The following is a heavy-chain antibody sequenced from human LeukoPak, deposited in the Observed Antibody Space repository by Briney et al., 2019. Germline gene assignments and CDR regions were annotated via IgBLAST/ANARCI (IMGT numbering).Heavy chain of an antibody. CDR2: IYSGGST. Sequence: GGSLRLSCAASGFTVSSNYMSWVRQAPGKGLEWVSVIYSGGSTYYADSVKGRFTISRDNSKNTLYLQMNSLRAEDTAVYYCASGFSVVGATTFDYWGQGTLVTVFS. D-gene: IGHD1-26*01. CDR1: GFTVSSNY. CDR3: ASGFSVVGATTFDY. V-gene: IGHV3-53*01. J-gene: IGHJ4*02.